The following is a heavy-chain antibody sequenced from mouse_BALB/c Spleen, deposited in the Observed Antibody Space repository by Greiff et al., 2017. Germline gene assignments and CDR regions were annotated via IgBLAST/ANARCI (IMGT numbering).Heavy chain of an antibody. CDR1: GYSITSDYA. CDR2: ISYSGST. D-gene: IGHD1-1*01. J-gene: IGHJ2*01. V-gene: IGHV3-2*02. Sequence: EVQLVESGPGLVKPSQSLSLTCTVTGYSITSDYAWNWIRQFPGNKLEWMGYISYSGSTSYNPSLKSRISITRDTSKNQFFLQLNSVTTEDTATYYCARDGSSYNYFDYWGQGTTLTVAS. CDR3: ARDGSSYNYFDY.